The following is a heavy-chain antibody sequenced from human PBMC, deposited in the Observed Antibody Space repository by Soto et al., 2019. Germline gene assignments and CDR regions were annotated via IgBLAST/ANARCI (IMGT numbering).Heavy chain of an antibody. CDR2: IDGAGGSL. D-gene: IGHD1-26*01. CDR3: AMSTGSFHADFDF. Sequence: ETLLVESGGGLVQPGRSLRLACRNSGFIFNDYAMHWVRQAPGKGLEWVAGIDGAGGSLDYSDSVKGRFTISRDNAENSLFLQMESLRADDTAVYYCAMSTGSFHADFDFWGQGTQVTVSS. CDR1: GFIFNDYA. J-gene: IGHJ4*02. V-gene: IGHV3-9*01.